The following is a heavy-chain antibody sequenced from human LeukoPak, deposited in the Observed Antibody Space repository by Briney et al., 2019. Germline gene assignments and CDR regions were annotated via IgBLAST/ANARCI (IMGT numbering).Heavy chain of an antibody. CDR2: IDITGST. CDR3: ARDVIA. CDR1: GASISSGTYY. Sequence: SETLSLTCTVSGASISSGTYYWNWIRQSAGKGLEWIGHIDITGSTNYNPSLKSRVTISVDTSKKQFSLRLSSVTAADTAVYYCARDVIAWGQGTLVTVSS. J-gene: IGHJ5*02. V-gene: IGHV4-61*09.